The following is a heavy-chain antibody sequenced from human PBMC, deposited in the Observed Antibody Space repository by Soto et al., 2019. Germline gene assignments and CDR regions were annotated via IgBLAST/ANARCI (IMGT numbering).Heavy chain of an antibody. J-gene: IGHJ4*02. D-gene: IGHD2-15*01. CDR1: GGSIINYY. V-gene: IGHV4-59*08. CDR3: VRHCSGGSCFSSFDY. Sequence: QVQLEESGPGLVKPSETLSLTCTVSGGSIINYYWSWIRQPPGKGLEWIGYVYYTGSTKYNPSLESRVAISVDTSRNQFSLKLGPVSAADTALYYCVRHCSGGSCFSSFDYWGQGTLVTVSS. CDR2: VYYTGST.